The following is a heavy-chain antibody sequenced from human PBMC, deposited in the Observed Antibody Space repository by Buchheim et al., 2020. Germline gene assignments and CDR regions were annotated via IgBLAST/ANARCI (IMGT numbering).Heavy chain of an antibody. CDR3: ASLPRGYFDWQSDY. CDR2: ISSSSSYI. J-gene: IGHJ4*02. V-gene: IGHV3-21*01. D-gene: IGHD3-9*01. Sequence: EVQVVESGGGLVKPGGSLRLSCAASGFTFSDYSMNWVRQAPGKGLEWVSSISSSSSYIYYADSVQGRFTISRDNPQKSLYPQMNSLRAEDTAVYYCASLPRGYFDWQSDYWGQGTL. CDR1: GFTFSDYS.